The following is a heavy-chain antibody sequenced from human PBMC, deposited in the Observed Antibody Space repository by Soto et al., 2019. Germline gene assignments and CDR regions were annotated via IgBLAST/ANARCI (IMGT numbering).Heavy chain of an antibody. D-gene: IGHD1-26*01. CDR3: AKDRFGIVGPVDY. CDR1: GLIFSDYA. Sequence: EVQLLESGGNLVQPGGSLRLSCAASGLIFSDYAMSWVRQAPGKGLECVACISGSGGDTFYADSVKGRFTISRDNPKNPLSLHMNSLRVDDTAVYFCAKDRFGIVGPVDYWGQGTLVTVSS. J-gene: IGHJ4*02. CDR2: ISGSGGDT. V-gene: IGHV3-23*01.